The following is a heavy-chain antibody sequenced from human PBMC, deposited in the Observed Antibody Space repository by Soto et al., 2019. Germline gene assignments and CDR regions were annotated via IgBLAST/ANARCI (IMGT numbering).Heavy chain of an antibody. Sequence: QVQLVESGGGVVQPGRSLRLSCAASGFTFSIYGMHWVGHAPGKGLEWVAMISFDGSEKYYTDSVKGRFHISRDSSKNTMYLRMDSLRVEDAAVYYCARDRRLYYSDAFDIWGQGTTVTVSS. J-gene: IGHJ3*02. V-gene: IGHV3-30*03. CDR1: GFTFSIYG. CDR2: ISFDGSEK. D-gene: IGHD1-26*01. CDR3: ARDRRLYYSDAFDI.